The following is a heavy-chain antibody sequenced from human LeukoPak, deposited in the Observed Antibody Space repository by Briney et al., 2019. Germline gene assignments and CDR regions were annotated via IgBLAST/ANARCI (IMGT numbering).Heavy chain of an antibody. Sequence: RASVKVSCKASGYTFSSYGITWVRQAPGQGLEWMGWISAYNGNTNYAQNLQGRVTMTTDTSTSTAYMELRSLRSDDTAVYYCAREVPYDSSRYYQPLDYWGQGTLVTVSS. D-gene: IGHD3-22*01. V-gene: IGHV1-18*01. CDR1: GYTFSSYG. CDR2: ISAYNGNT. CDR3: AREVPYDSSRYYQPLDY. J-gene: IGHJ4*02.